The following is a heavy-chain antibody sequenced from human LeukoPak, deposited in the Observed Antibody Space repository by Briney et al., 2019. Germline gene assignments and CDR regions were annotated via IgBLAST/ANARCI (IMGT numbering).Heavy chain of an antibody. Sequence: ASVKVSCKASGYTFTTYGISWVRQALGQGLEWVGWIRSYNGHTNYARRLQGRVTMTTDTSTTTVYMELRNLRSDDTAVYYCARDLLVAGSPDPLAFWGRGTLVTVSS. CDR1: GYTFTTYG. CDR3: ARDLLVAGSPDPLAF. J-gene: IGHJ4*02. D-gene: IGHD6-19*01. V-gene: IGHV1-18*01. CDR2: IRSYNGHT.